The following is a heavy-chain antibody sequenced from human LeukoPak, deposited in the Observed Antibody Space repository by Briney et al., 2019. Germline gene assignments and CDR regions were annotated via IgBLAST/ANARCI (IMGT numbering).Heavy chain of an antibody. J-gene: IGHJ3*02. CDR1: EFTFSSYA. V-gene: IGHV3-23*01. CDR2: ISGSGGST. D-gene: IGHD6-19*01. Sequence: PGGSLILSCAASEFTFSSYAMSWVRQAPGRGLEWVSAISGSGGSTYYADSVKGRFTISRDNSKNTLYLHMNGLRAEDTAVYYCAKCMAVADDTFDIWGQGTMVTVSS. CDR3: AKCMAVADDTFDI.